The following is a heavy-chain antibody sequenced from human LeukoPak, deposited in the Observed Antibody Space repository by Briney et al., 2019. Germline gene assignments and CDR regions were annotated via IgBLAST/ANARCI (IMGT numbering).Heavy chain of an antibody. V-gene: IGHV3-21*01. CDR2: ISSSSSYI. D-gene: IGHD3-22*01. CDR3: ARVMEGYDSIGYYRYFDY. J-gene: IGHJ4*03. Sequence: GGSLRLSCAASGFTFSSYSMNWVRQAPGKGLEWVSSISSSSSYIYYADSVKGRFTISRDNAKNSLYLQMNSLRAEDTAVYYCARVMEGYDSIGYYRYFDYWGQGTLVTVSS. CDR1: GFTFSSYS.